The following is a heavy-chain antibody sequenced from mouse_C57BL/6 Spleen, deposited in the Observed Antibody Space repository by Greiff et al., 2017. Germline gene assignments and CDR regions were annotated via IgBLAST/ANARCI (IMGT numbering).Heavy chain of an antibody. V-gene: IGHV1-55*01. CDR1: GYTFTSYW. CDR2: IYPGSGST. D-gene: IGHD1-1*01. Sequence: VQLQQSGAELVKPGASVKMSCKASGYTFTSYWITWVKQRPGQGLEWIGDIYPGSGSTNYNEKFKSKATLTVDTSSSTAYMQLSSLTSEDSAVYYCARSTTVVAGDYWGQGTTLTVSS. CDR3: ARSTTVVAGDY. J-gene: IGHJ2*01.